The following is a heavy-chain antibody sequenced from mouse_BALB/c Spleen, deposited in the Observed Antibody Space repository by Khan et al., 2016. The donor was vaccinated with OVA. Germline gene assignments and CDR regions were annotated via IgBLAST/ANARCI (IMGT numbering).Heavy chain of an antibody. CDR3: AKITTTYYALDY. CDR2: INTETGEP. CDR1: GYTFTDYS. J-gene: IGHJ4*01. Sequence: QVQLQQSGPELKKPGETVKISCKASGYTFTDYSMHWVKQAPGKGLKWMGWINTETGEPTYADDFKGRFAFSLETSANTAYLQINNLKNEDTTTYFCAKITTTYYALDYWGQGTSVTVSS. V-gene: IGHV9-2-1*01. D-gene: IGHD2-4*01.